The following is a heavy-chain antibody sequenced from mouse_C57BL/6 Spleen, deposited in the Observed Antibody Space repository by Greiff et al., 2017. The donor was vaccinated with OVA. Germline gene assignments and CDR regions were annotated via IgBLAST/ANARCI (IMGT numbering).Heavy chain of an antibody. D-gene: IGHD2-4*01. J-gene: IGHJ4*01. V-gene: IGHV1-80*01. Sequence: QVQLQQSGAELVKPGASVKISCKASGYAFSSYWMNWVKQRPGKGLEWIGQIYPGDGDTNYNGKFKGKATLTADKSSSTAYMQLSSLTSEDSAVYFCARYYDYDYAMDYWGQGTSVTVSS. CDR1: GYAFSSYW. CDR2: IYPGDGDT. CDR3: ARYYDYDYAMDY.